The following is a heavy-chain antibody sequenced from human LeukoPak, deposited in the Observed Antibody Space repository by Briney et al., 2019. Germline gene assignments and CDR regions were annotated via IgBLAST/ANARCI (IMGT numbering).Heavy chain of an antibody. D-gene: IGHD3-22*01. CDR3: ARDYYDGSAYYSYYEY. V-gene: IGHV3-53*01. CDR2: LYSNGNT. CDR1: GFTVSSKY. J-gene: IGHJ4*02. Sequence: GGSLRLSCAASGFTVSSKYMSWVRQAPGKGLEWVSTLYSNGNTYYADSVKGRFTISRDNSKNTLSLQMNSLRAEDTAVYYCARDYYDGSAYYSYYEYWGQGTLVTVSS.